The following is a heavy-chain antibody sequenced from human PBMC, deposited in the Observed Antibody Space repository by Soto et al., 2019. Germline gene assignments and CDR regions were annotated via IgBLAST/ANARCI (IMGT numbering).Heavy chain of an antibody. D-gene: IGHD3-3*01. V-gene: IGHV1-8*01. Sequence: ASVKVSCKASGYTFTSYDINWVRQATGQGLEWMGWMNPNSGNTGYAQKFQGRVTMTRNNSISTAYMELSSLRSEDTAVYYCARIWDYDFWSGYSLAAPFGGWFDPWGQGTLVTVSS. CDR2: MNPNSGNT. J-gene: IGHJ5*02. CDR3: ARIWDYDFWSGYSLAAPFGGWFDP. CDR1: GYTFTSYD.